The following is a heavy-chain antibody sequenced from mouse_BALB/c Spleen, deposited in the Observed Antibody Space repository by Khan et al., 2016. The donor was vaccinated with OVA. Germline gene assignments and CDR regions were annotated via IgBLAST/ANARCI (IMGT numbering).Heavy chain of an antibody. J-gene: IGHJ3*01. Sequence: EVELVESGGDLVKPEGSLKLSCVASGFTFSTYGMPWVRQTPDKRLEWVATISSGGSYTYYPDSVQGRATISTDNATNTPYLQMSSLKSEETAMFYCERLAYYYDSEGFAYWGQGTLVTVSA. D-gene: IGHD1-1*01. CDR1: GFTFSTYG. CDR3: ERLAYYYDSEGFAY. CDR2: ISSGGSYT. V-gene: IGHV5-6*01.